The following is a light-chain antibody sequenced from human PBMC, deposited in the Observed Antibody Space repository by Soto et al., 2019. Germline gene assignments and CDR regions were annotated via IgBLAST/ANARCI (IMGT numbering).Light chain of an antibody. Sequence: EIVLTQSPGTLSLSPGERATLSCRASQSVSSSYSAWYQQKPGQAPRLLIYDASSRATGIPDRFSGSGSGKDFTLTISRLEPEDFAVYYCQQYGSSPRTFGQGTKVEVK. CDR1: QSVSSSY. J-gene: IGKJ1*01. CDR3: QQYGSSPRT. V-gene: IGKV3-20*01. CDR2: DAS.